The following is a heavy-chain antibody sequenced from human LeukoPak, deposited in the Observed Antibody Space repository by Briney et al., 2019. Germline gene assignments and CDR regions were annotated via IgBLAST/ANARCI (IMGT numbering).Heavy chain of an antibody. CDR1: GGSFSGYY. D-gene: IGHD3-3*01. CDR2: INHSGST. Sequence: SETLSLTCAVYGGSFSGYYWSWIRQPPGKGLEWIGEINHSGSTNYNPSLKSRVTISVDTSKNQFSLKLSSVTAADTAVYYCARAPYGFWSGYLDYFDYWGQGTLVTVSS. CDR3: ARAPYGFWSGYLDYFDY. V-gene: IGHV4-34*01. J-gene: IGHJ4*02.